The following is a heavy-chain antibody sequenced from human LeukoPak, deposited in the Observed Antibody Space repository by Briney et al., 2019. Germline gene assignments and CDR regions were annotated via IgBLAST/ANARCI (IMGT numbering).Heavy chain of an antibody. CDR1: GGSISSYY. J-gene: IGHJ5*02. D-gene: IGHD6-13*01. CDR2: IYYSGST. V-gene: IGHV4-59*01. CDR3: ARGRTVGIAAAGTFGWFDP. Sequence: SETLSLTCTVSGGSISSYYGSWIRQPPGKGLEWIGYIYYSGSTNYNPSLKSRVTISVDTSKNQFSLKLSSVTAADTAVYYCARGRTVGIAAAGTFGWFDPWGQGTLVTVSS.